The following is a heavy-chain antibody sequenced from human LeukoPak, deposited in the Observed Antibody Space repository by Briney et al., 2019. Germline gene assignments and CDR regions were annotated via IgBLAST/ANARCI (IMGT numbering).Heavy chain of an antibody. J-gene: IGHJ3*02. CDR2: IYYSGST. D-gene: IGHD3-22*01. V-gene: IGHV4-59*01. CDR3: ARDTPPRDTYYYDSSGYYLGAFDI. CDR1: GGSISSYY. Sequence: PSETLSLTCTVSGGSISSYYWSWIRQPPGKGLEWIGYIYYSGSTNYNPSLKSRVTISVDTSKNQFSLKLGSVTAADTAVYYCARDTPPRDTYYYDSSGYYLGAFDIWGQGTMVTVSS.